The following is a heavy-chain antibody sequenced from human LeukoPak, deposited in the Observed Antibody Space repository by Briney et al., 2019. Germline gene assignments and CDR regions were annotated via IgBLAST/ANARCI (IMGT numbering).Heavy chain of an antibody. V-gene: IGHV3-23*01. CDR3: AKDPQANGWTFYFDY. CDR1: GLTFSSYA. Sequence: GGSPRLSCAASGLTFSSYAMSWVRQAPGKGLEWVSAISGSGGSTYYADSVKGRFTISRDNSKDTLYLQMNSLRAEDTAVYYCAKDPQANGWTFYFDYWGQGTLVTVSS. J-gene: IGHJ4*02. D-gene: IGHD6-19*01. CDR2: ISGSGGST.